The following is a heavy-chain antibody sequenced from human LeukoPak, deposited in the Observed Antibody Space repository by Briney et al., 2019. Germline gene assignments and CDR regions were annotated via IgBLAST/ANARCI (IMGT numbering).Heavy chain of an antibody. CDR2: INPNSGGT. CDR3: ARLYDEDYDAFDI. J-gene: IGHJ3*02. D-gene: IGHD2-2*02. CDR1: GYTLTGYY. Sequence: ASVKVSCKASGYTLTGYYMHWVRQAPGQGLEWMGWINPNSGGTNYAQKFQGWVTMTRDTSISTAYMELSRLRSDDTAVYYCARLYDEDYDAFDIWGQGTMVTVSS. V-gene: IGHV1-2*04.